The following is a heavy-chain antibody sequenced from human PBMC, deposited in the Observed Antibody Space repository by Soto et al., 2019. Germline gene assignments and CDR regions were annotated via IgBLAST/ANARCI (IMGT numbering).Heavy chain of an antibody. Sequence: ASVKVSCKASGYTFTSYAMHWVRQAPGQRLEWMGWINAGNGNTKYSQKFQGRVTITRDTSASTAYMELSSLRSEDTAVYYCARGSAAVYCSGGSCYESEYFQHWGQGTLVTVSS. CDR2: INAGNGNT. J-gene: IGHJ1*01. D-gene: IGHD2-15*01. V-gene: IGHV1-3*01. CDR1: GYTFTSYA. CDR3: ARGSAAVYCSGGSCYESEYFQH.